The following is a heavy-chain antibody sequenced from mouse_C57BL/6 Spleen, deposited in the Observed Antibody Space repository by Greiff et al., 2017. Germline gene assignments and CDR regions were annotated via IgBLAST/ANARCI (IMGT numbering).Heavy chain of an antibody. CDR2: INPNNGGT. CDR3: AGGYDWFAY. J-gene: IGHJ3*01. V-gene: IGHV1-22*01. CDR1: GYTFTDYN. D-gene: IGHD2-2*01. Sequence: VQLKESGPELVKPGASVKMSCKASGYTFTDYNMHWVKQSHGKSLEWIGYINPNNGGTSYNQKFKGKATLTVNKSSSTAYIELRSLPSEDSAVYYCAGGYDWFAYWGQGTLVTVSA.